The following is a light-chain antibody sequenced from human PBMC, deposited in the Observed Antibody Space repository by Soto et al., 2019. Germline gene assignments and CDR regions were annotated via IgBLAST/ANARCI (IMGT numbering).Light chain of an antibody. CDR3: CSYACRTTWV. CDR1: TGNVGSHNL. V-gene: IGLV2-23*01. CDR2: DAI. Sequence: QSVLTQPASVSGSPGQSITISCTGTTGNVGSHNLVSWYQLHPGKAPKLLIYDAIKRPSEISNRFSGSKSGKTASLTISGLQAEDEAEYYCCSYACRTTWVFGGGTKLTVL. J-gene: IGLJ3*02.